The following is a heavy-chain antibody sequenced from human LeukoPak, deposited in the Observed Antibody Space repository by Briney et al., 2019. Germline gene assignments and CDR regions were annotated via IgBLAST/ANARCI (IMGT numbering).Heavy chain of an antibody. V-gene: IGHV4-59*01. D-gene: IGHD3-10*01. CDR2: IYYSGST. CDR3: ARDGMVRGVNYFDY. Sequence: SETLSLTCTVSGGSISSYYWSWIRQPPGKGLEWIAYIYYSGSTNYNPSLKSRVTIPVDTSKNQFSLKLSSVTAADTAVYYCARDGMVRGVNYFDYWGQGTLVTVSS. J-gene: IGHJ4*02. CDR1: GGSISSYY.